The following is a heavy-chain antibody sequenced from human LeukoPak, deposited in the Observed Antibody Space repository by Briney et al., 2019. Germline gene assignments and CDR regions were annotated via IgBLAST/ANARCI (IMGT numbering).Heavy chain of an antibody. J-gene: IGHJ4*02. Sequence: ASVKVSCKASGYTFTSYYMHWVRQAPGQGLEWVGMINPSGGSTSYAQKFQGRVTMTRDTSTSTVYMGLSSLRSEDTAVYYCARALRELYYFDYWGQGTLVTVSS. V-gene: IGHV1-46*01. CDR2: INPSGGST. D-gene: IGHD3-10*01. CDR3: ARALRELYYFDY. CDR1: GYTFTSYY.